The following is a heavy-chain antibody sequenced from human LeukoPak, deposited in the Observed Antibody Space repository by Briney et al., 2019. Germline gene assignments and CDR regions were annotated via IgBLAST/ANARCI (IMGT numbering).Heavy chain of an antibody. D-gene: IGHD6-13*01. CDR1: GYTFTGYY. Sequence: GASVKVSCKASGYTFTGYYMHWVRQAPGQGLEWMGWINPNSGGTNYAQKFQGRVTITADKSTSTAYMELSSLRSEDTAVYYCARDALLDVAAAGPTYFDYWGQGTLVTVSS. CDR3: ARDALLDVAAAGPTYFDY. J-gene: IGHJ4*02. V-gene: IGHV1-2*02. CDR2: INPNSGGT.